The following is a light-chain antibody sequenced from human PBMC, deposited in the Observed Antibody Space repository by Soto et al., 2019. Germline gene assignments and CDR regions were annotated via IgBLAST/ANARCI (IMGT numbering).Light chain of an antibody. Sequence: QSALTQPASVSGSPGQSITISCTGTTTGVGSSNYVSWYKQHPGKAPKLMIYDVSNRPSGVSNRFSGSKSGNTASLTISGLQADDEADYSCSSYTTTSTWVFGGGTKLTVL. CDR3: SSYTTTSTWV. J-gene: IGLJ2*01. V-gene: IGLV2-14*01. CDR2: DVS. CDR1: TTGVGSSNY.